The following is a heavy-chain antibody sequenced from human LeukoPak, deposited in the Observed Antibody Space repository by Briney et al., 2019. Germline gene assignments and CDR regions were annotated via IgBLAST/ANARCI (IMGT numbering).Heavy chain of an antibody. V-gene: IGHV4-34*01. J-gene: IGHJ3*02. D-gene: IGHD3-10*01. CDR2: INHGGST. CDR3: ARGLKTYYYGSGSQGEAFDI. CDR1: GGSFSGYY. Sequence: SETLSLTCAVYGGSFSGYYWSWIRQPPGKGLEWIGEINHGGSTNYNPSLKSRVTISVDTSKNQFSLKLSSVTAADTAVYYCARGLKTYYYGSGSQGEAFDIWGQGTMVTVSS.